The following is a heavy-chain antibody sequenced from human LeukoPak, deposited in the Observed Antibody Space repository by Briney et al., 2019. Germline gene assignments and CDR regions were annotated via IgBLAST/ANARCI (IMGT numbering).Heavy chain of an antibody. CDR2: IYHSGST. D-gene: IGHD5-18*01. J-gene: IGHJ3*02. Sequence: SETLSLTCAVSGGSISSGGYSWSWIRQPPGKGLEWIGYIYHSGSTYYNPSLKSRVTISVDRSKNQFSLKLSSVTAADTAVYYCARGGNGYSSNAFVIWGQGTMVTVSS. V-gene: IGHV4-30-2*01. CDR1: GGSISSGGYS. CDR3: ARGGNGYSSNAFVI.